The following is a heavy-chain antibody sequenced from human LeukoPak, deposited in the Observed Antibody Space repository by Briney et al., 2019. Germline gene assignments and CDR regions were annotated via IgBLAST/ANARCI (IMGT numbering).Heavy chain of an antibody. D-gene: IGHD6-13*01. J-gene: IGHJ2*01. V-gene: IGHV4-59*01. Sequence: KPSETLSLTCTVSGGSISSYYWSWIRQPPGKGLEWIGYIYYSGSTNYNPSLKSRLTISVDTSKNQFSLKLSSVTAADTAVYYCARTYGSSGLGYFDLWGRGTLVTVSS. CDR3: ARTYGSSGLGYFDL. CDR2: IYYSGST. CDR1: GGSISSYY.